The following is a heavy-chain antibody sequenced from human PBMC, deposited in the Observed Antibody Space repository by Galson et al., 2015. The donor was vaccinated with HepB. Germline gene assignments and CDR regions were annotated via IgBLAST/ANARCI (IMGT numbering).Heavy chain of an antibody. CDR2: IYSGGST. CDR1: GFTVSSNY. D-gene: IGHD5-12*01. CDR3: ARDTRPSRGYSGYDSGALSF. J-gene: IGHJ4*02. Sequence: SLRLSCAASGFTVSSNYMSWVRQAPGKGLEWVSVIYSGGSTYYADSVKGRFTISRDNSKNTLYLQMNSLRAEDTAVYYCARDTRPSRGYSGYDSGALSFWGQGTLVTVSS. V-gene: IGHV3-66*01.